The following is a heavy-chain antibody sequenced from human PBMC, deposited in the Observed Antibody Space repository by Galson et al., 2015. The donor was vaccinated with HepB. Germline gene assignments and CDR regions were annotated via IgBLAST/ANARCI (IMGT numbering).Heavy chain of an antibody. Sequence: SVKVSCKVSGYTLTELFMHWVRQAPGKGLEWMGGFDPEDGETIYAQKFQGRVTMTEDTSTDTAYMELSSLRSEDTAVYYCATALAWNWYFDLWGRGTLVTVSS. J-gene: IGHJ2*01. D-gene: IGHD5-12*01. CDR2: FDPEDGET. CDR1: GYTLTELF. V-gene: IGHV1-24*01. CDR3: ATALAWNWYFDL.